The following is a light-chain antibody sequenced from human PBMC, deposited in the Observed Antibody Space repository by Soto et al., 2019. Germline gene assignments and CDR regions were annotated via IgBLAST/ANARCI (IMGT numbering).Light chain of an antibody. CDR1: SSDVVGYKY. Sequence: QSVLTQPASVSGSPGQSITISCTGTSSDVVGYKYVSWYQQHPGKAPKLMIYDVSNRPSGVSNRFSGSKSGNTASLTISGLQAEDEADYYCSSYTSSSTGGFGTGTKLTVL. J-gene: IGLJ1*01. CDR2: DVS. CDR3: SSYTSSSTGG. V-gene: IGLV2-14*01.